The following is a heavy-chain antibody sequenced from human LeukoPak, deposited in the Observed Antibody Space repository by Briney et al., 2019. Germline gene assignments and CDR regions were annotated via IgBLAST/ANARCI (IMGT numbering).Heavy chain of an antibody. CDR1: GFTFSSYA. J-gene: IGHJ4*02. D-gene: IGHD3-10*01. CDR3: AKDLVVRGVPPFDY. V-gene: IGHV3-23*01. CDR2: ISGSGGST. Sequence: GGSLRLSCAASGFTFSSYAMSWVRQAPGKGLEWVSAISGSGGSTYYADSVKGRFTVSRDNSKNTLYLQMNSLRAEDTAVYYCAKDLVVRGVPPFDYWGQGTLVTVSS.